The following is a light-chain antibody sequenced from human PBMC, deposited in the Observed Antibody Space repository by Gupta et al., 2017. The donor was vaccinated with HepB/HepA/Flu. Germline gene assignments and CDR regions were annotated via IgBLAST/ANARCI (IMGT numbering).Light chain of an antibody. CDR3: QQRLCWSCT. CDR1: QSIYNY. V-gene: IGKV3-11*01. CDR2: DAS. J-gene: IGKJ4*01. Sequence: DILLTQSPATLSLSPSERATLSCRTSQSIYNYLAWYQQKPGQAHRLLIYDASNRATGIAARFSGSGSGTEFTPTISSLEPEDFAVYYCQQRLCWSCTFGRGTKVEIK.